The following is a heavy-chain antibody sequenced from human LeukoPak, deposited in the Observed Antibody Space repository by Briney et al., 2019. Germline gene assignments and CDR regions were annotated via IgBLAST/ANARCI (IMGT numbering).Heavy chain of an antibody. Sequence: GGSLRLSCAASGFTFSNAWMSWVRQAPGKGLEWVGRIKSKTDGGTTDYAAPVKGRFTISRDDSKNTLYLQMNSLKTEDTAVYYCTRARLVGYCTSSSCYGGSYFDYWGQGTLVTVSS. J-gene: IGHJ4*02. D-gene: IGHD2-2*01. V-gene: IGHV3-15*01. CDR1: GFTFSNAW. CDR2: IKSKTDGGTT. CDR3: TRARLVGYCTSSSCYGGSYFDY.